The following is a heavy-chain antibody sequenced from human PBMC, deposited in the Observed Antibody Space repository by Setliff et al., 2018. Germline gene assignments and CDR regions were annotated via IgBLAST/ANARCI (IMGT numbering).Heavy chain of an antibody. CDR2: IYYSGST. V-gene: IGHV4-31*03. D-gene: IGHD6-19*01. CDR1: GGSISSGGYY. CDR3: ARVSQYSSGWYYYYYYGMDV. Sequence: PSETLSLTCTVSGGSISSGGYYWSWIRQHPGKCLEWIGYIYYSGSTYYNPSLKSRVTISVDTSKNQFSLKLSSVTAADTAVYYCARVSQYSSGWYYYYYYGMDVWGQGTTITVSS. J-gene: IGHJ6*02.